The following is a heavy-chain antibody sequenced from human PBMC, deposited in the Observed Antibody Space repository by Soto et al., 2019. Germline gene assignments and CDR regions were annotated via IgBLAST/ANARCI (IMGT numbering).Heavy chain of an antibody. CDR1: GGSISSSSYY. D-gene: IGHD1-20*01. Sequence: QLQLQESGPGLVKPSETLSLTCTVSGGSISSSSYYWGWIRQPPGKGLEWIGSIYYSGSTYYNPSLKSRVTISVDTSKNQFSLKLSSVTAADTAVDYFSRMGIAGKFDYWGQGTLVTGSS. V-gene: IGHV4-39*01. CDR2: IYYSGST. J-gene: IGHJ4*02. CDR3: SRMGIAGKFDY.